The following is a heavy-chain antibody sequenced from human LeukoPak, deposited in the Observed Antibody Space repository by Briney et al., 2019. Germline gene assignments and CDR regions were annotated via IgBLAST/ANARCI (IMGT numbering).Heavy chain of an antibody. J-gene: IGHJ4*02. CDR1: GFTFSDFY. CDR3: ARDLIHRSGEANY. V-gene: IGHV3-11*05. Sequence: GGSLRLSCATSGFTFSDFYMCWIRQAPGKGLEWISYISSSGSSTNYADSVKGRFTISRDNAKNSLYLQMNSLRAEDTAVYYCARDLIHRSGEANYWGRGTLVTVSS. CDR2: ISSSGSST. D-gene: IGHD3-22*01.